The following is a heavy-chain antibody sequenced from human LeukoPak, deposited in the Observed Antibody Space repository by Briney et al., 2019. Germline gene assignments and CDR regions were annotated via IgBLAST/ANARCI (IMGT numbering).Heavy chain of an antibody. CDR3: SYFYDSSGYPQFDY. Sequence: GGSLTLFCAASGFTFSKAWMGWVRQAPGRGLGWVGRIKSKTDGGTTDYAAPVKGRFTISREDSQNTLYLQMNSLKTEDTAVYYCSYFYDSSGYPQFDYWGQGTLVTVSS. J-gene: IGHJ4*02. CDR2: IKSKTDGGTT. CDR1: GFTFSKAW. D-gene: IGHD3-22*01. V-gene: IGHV3-15*01.